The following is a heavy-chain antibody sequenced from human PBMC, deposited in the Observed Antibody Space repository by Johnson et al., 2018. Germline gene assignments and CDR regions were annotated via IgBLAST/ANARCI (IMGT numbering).Heavy chain of an antibody. D-gene: IGHD3-16*01. Sequence: VQLGESGGGVVQAGRSLRLSCAASGFAFSSDAMHWVRQAPGKGLEWVAFISWDGNIKYYADAPKDRFPLSRENSRNTVYLQMHNLRVEDTAVYYCPKDLSGSYVSEIWGQGTMVSSLQ. J-gene: IGHJ3*02. CDR2: ISWDGNIK. CDR3: PKDLSGSYVSEI. CDR1: GFAFSSDA. V-gene: IGHV3-30-3*01.